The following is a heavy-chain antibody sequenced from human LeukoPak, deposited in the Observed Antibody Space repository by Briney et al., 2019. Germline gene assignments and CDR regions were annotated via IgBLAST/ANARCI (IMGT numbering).Heavy chain of an antibody. J-gene: IGHJ4*02. Sequence: PSETLSLTCTVSSGSISSGAYYWSWLRQHPGKGLEWIGYIYYSGSTYYNPSLRSRVTISVDTSKNQFSLRLSSVTAADTAVYYCARVQGRFTLDYWGQGTLVTVSS. V-gene: IGHV4-31*03. CDR2: IYYSGST. D-gene: IGHD2-15*01. CDR1: SGSISSGAYY. CDR3: ARVQGRFTLDY.